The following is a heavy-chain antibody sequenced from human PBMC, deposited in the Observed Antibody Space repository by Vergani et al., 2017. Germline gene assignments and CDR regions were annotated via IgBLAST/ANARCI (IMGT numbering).Heavy chain of an antibody. V-gene: IGHV1-69*01. CDR1: GGTFSSYA. CDR3: ARTDLGYCSSTSCYTPAY. CDR2: IIPIFGTA. D-gene: IGHD2-2*02. J-gene: IGHJ4*02. Sequence: QVQLVQSGAEVKKPGSSVKVSCKASGGTFSSYAISWVRQAPGQGLEWMGGIIPIFGTANYAQKFQGRVTITADESTSTAYMELSSLRSEDTAVYYCARTDLGYCSSTSCYTPAYWGQGTLVTVSS.